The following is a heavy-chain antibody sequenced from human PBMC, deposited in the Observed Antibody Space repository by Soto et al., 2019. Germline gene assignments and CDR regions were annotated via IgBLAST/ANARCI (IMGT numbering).Heavy chain of an antibody. CDR1: GYSFTSHG. CDR2: ISANSGDT. Sequence: QVQLVQSGAEVKKPGASVKVSCKASGYSFTSHGISWVRQAPGQGLEWMGWISANSGDTNYAQKLQGRVTVTTDTSTCTAYLELRSLRSEDTAVYYCARMVRGSNIDYYHYLDVWGKGTTVTVSS. D-gene: IGHD3-10*01. CDR3: ARMVRGSNIDYYHYLDV. V-gene: IGHV1-18*01. J-gene: IGHJ6*03.